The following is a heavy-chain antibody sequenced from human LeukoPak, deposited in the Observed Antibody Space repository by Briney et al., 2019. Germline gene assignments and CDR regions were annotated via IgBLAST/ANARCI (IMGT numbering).Heavy chain of an antibody. CDR3: ARVFSGYDSSGYYSYYFDY. J-gene: IGHJ4*02. V-gene: IGHV3-13*01. D-gene: IGHD3-22*01. CDR2: IGTAGDT. CDR1: GFTFSSYD. Sequence: PGGSLRLSCAASGFTFSSYDVHWVRQATGKGLEWVSAIGTAGDTYYPGSVKGRFTISRENAKNSLYLQMNSLRAGDTAVYYCARVFSGYDSSGYYSYYFDYWGQGTLVTVSS.